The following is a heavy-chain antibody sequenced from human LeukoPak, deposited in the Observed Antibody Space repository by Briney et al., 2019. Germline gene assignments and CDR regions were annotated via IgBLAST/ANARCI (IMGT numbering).Heavy chain of an antibody. V-gene: IGHV3-33*01. CDR3: ARDAGLRLGELSLYFDY. Sequence: GGSLRLSCAASGFTFSSYAMHWVRQAPGKGLEWVAVIWYDGSNKYYADSVKGRFTIPRDNSKNTLYLQMNSLRAEDTAVYYCARDAGLRLGELSLYFDYWGQGTLVTVSS. CDR1: GFTFSSYA. J-gene: IGHJ4*02. CDR2: IWYDGSNK. D-gene: IGHD3-16*02.